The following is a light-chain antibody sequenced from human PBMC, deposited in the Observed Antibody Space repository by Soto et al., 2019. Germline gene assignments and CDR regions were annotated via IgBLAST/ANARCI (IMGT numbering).Light chain of an antibody. CDR2: RNN. J-gene: IGLJ3*02. CDR1: SSNIGSNY. V-gene: IGLV1-47*01. CDR3: AAWDDSLSANWV. Sequence: QLVLTQPPSASGTPGQRVTISCSGSSSNIGSNYVYWYQQLPGTAPKLLIYRNNQRPSGVPDRFSGSKSGTSASLAISGLRYEDEADYYCAAWDDSLSANWVFGGGTKLTVL.